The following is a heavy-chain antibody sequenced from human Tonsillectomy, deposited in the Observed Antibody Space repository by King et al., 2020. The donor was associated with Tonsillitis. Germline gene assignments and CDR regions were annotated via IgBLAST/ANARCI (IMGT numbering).Heavy chain of an antibody. D-gene: IGHD2-21*02. CDR1: GFSFNSDW. CDR3: ARGPHCGSDCYTLDF. CDR2: INQDGSKT. J-gene: IGHJ4*02. Sequence: VQLVESGGGLVQPGGSLILSCAASGFSFNSDWMSWVRQAPGKGLEWVADINQDGSKTYYVASVRGRLTISRDNAKNSVYLQMYSLRAEDTAVYYCARGPHCGSDCYTLDFWGQGTLVTVSS. V-gene: IGHV3-7*03.